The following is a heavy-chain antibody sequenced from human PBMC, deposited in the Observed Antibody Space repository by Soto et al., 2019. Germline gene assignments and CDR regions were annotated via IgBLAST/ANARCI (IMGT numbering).Heavy chain of an antibody. V-gene: IGHV2-26*01. CDR1: GFTLSNARMS. Sequence: QVTLKESGPVLVKPTETLTLPCTVPGFTLSNARMSVSWIRQPPGKALEWLAHIFSNDAKSYSASLKSRLTISKDTSKSQVVLTMTNMDPVDTATYYWARIRGWGWLGPNDYWGQGTLVTVSS. CDR2: IFSNDAK. CDR3: ARIRGWGWLGPNDY. J-gene: IGHJ4*02. D-gene: IGHD3-10*01.